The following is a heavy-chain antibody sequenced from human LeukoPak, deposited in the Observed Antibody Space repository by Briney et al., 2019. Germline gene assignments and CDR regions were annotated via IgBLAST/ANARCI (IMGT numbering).Heavy chain of an antibody. CDR3: ARDISARYLDY. J-gene: IGHJ4*02. D-gene: IGHD6-6*01. Sequence: GGSLRLSCAASGFTFSRHGMHWVRQAPGKGLEWVAVIWYDRSNKYYADSVKGRFTISRDNSKNTLYLLMNSLSAEDTAVYYCARDISARYLDYWGQGTLVTVSS. CDR1: GFTFSRHG. CDR2: IWYDRSNK. V-gene: IGHV3-33*01.